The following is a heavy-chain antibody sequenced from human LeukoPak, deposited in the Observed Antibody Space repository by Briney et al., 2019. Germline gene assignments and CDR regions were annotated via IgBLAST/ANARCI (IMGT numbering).Heavy chain of an antibody. CDR3: ARGIKARPFYFDF. Sequence: GGSLRLSCAASGFTFSKFWMHWARQAPGKGLVWVSRINGDGSSTNYADSVKGRFTISRDNAKNTLYLQMNSLRAEDTAMYYCARGIKARPFYFDFWGQGTLVTVSS. D-gene: IGHD6-6*01. CDR2: INGDGSST. CDR1: GFTFSKFW. J-gene: IGHJ4*02. V-gene: IGHV3-74*01.